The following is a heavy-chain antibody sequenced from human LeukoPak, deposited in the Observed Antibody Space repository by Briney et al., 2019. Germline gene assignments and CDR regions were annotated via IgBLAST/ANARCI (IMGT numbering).Heavy chain of an antibody. D-gene: IGHD6-13*01. CDR2: ISGSGGST. CDR1: GFTFSDYY. CDR3: AKFPSALVLGYYYMDV. J-gene: IGHJ6*03. Sequence: PGGSLRLSCAASGFTFSDYYMSWIRQAPGKGLEWVSAISGSGGSTYYADSVKGRFTISRDNSKNTLYLQMNSLRAEDTAVYYCAKFPSALVLGYYYMDVWGKGTTVTISS. V-gene: IGHV3-23*01.